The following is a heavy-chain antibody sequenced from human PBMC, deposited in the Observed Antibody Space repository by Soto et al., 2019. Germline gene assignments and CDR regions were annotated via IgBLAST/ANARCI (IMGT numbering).Heavy chain of an antibody. J-gene: IGHJ4*02. D-gene: IGHD3-22*01. CDR1: GFSFSGSA. V-gene: IGHV3-73*02. CDR3: TRQGRGQGRDYFDNTGDSAPIDQ. Sequence: EVQLVESGGGVVQPGGSLKLSCAASGFSFSGSAMQWVRQASGKGLEWVGRFRTQTHNHATAYAASVECSFSISRDDSPNTVYLQMNSLTPEDTAVYYCTRQGRGQGRDYFDNTGDSAPIDQWGQGTLVTVSS. CDR2: FRTQTHNHAT.